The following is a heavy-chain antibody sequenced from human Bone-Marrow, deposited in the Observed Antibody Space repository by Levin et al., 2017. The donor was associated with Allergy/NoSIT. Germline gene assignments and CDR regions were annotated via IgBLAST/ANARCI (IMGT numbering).Heavy chain of an antibody. D-gene: IGHD3-3*01. J-gene: IGHJ4*02. V-gene: IGHV3-30-3*01. CDR3: ARDWSGFENGYFDY. CDR2: ISYDGNVQ. Sequence: GGSLRLSCVASGFSFSDYAMDWVRQAPGRGLEWVALISYDGNVQDYADSVKGRFTISRDNSNNIVFLHMNSLEAEDTAVYYCARDWSGFENGYFDYWGQGTLVTVSS. CDR1: GFSFSDYA.